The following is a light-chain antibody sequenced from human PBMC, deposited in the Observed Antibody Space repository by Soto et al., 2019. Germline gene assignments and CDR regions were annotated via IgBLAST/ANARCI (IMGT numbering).Light chain of an antibody. Sequence: QSVLTQPASVSGSPGQSITISCTGNSRDGGGYNFVSWYQQHPGKAPKFLIFDVSYRPSRVSTRFSCSKSGNPASLTISGLQAFVFADSSCSSFTSSTPQVFGTGTKVTVL. V-gene: IGLV2-14*03. CDR2: DVS. CDR1: SRDGGGYNF. J-gene: IGLJ1*01. CDR3: SSFTSSTPQV.